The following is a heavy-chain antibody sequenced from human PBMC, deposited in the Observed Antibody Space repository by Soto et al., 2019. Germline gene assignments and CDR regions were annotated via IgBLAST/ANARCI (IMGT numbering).Heavy chain of an antibody. CDR3: ARQAVAVTSWFDP. CDR1: GYSFTSYW. Sequence: EVQLVQSGAEVKKPGESLKISCKGSGYSFTSYWIGWVRQMPGKGLEWMGIIYPGDSDTRYSPSFQGQVTISADKSIVPAYLRWSSLNASDTALYYCARQAVAVTSWFDPWGQGTLVPVSS. V-gene: IGHV5-51*01. J-gene: IGHJ5*02. D-gene: IGHD6-19*01. CDR2: IYPGDSDT.